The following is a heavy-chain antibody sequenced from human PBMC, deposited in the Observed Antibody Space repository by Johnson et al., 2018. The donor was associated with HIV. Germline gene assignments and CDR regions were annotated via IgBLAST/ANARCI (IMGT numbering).Heavy chain of an antibody. Sequence: VQLVESGGGLVQPGGSLRLSCVASGFSFSSDVMTWVRQAPGKGLEWVSVVSGSGGTTYSADSVKGRFTISRDNSKNTLYLQMNSLRAEDTAVYYCARDGSQLADAFDIWGQGTMVTVSS. CDR2: VSGSGGTT. J-gene: IGHJ3*02. V-gene: IGHV3-23*04. CDR3: ARDGSQLADAFDI. D-gene: IGHD6-6*01. CDR1: GFSFSSDV.